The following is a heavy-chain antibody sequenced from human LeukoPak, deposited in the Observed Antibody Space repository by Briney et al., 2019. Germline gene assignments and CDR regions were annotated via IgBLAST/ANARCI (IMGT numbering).Heavy chain of an antibody. Sequence: GGSLRLSCAASGFTFSSYAMSWVRQAPGKGLEWVSAISGSGGSTYYADSVKGRFTISRDNSKNTLYLQMNSLRAEDTAVYYCAKDWYYDFWSGYSSWGQGTLVTVSS. V-gene: IGHV3-23*01. J-gene: IGHJ4*02. CDR2: ISGSGGST. CDR3: AKDWYYDFWSGYSS. CDR1: GFTFSSYA. D-gene: IGHD3-3*01.